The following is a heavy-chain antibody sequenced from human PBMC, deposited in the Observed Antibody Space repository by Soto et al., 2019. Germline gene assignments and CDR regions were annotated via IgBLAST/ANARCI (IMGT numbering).Heavy chain of an antibody. D-gene: IGHD6-19*01. V-gene: IGHV2-70*01. CDR2: IDWDDDK. CDR3: ARMAYIAVAGTGYYYYGMDV. Sequence: SGPTLVNPTQTLTLTCTFSGFSLSTSGMCVSWIRQPPGKALEWLALIDWDDDKYYSTSLKTRLTISKDTSKNQVVLTMTNMDPVDTATYYCARMAYIAVAGTGYYYYGMDVWGQGTTVTSP. J-gene: IGHJ6*02. CDR1: GFSLSTSGMC.